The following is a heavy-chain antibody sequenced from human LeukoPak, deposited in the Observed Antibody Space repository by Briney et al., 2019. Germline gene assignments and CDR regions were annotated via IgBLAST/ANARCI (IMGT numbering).Heavy chain of an antibody. Sequence: ASAKVSCKASGGTFSSYAISWVRQAPGQGLEWMGGIIPIFGTANYAQKFQGRVTITADESTSTAYMELSSRRSEDTAVYYCARGRLMGLWEYYFDYWGQGTLVTVSS. CDR1: GGTFSSYA. CDR2: IIPIFGTA. D-gene: IGHD5-18*01. V-gene: IGHV1-69*13. J-gene: IGHJ4*02. CDR3: ARGRLMGLWEYYFDY.